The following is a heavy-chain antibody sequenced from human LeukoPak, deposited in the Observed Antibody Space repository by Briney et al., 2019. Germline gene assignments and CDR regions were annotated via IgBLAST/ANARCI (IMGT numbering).Heavy chain of an antibody. CDR1: GGSFSGYY. CDR2: INHGGST. V-gene: IGHV4-34*01. D-gene: IGHD2-2*01. J-gene: IGHJ4*02. Sequence: SETLSLTCAVYGGSFSGYYWSWIRQPPGKGLEWIGEINHGGSTNYNPSLKSRVTISVDTSKNQFSLKLSSVTAADTAVYYCARVVPAAKYYFDYWGQGTLVTVSS. CDR3: ARVVPAAKYYFDY.